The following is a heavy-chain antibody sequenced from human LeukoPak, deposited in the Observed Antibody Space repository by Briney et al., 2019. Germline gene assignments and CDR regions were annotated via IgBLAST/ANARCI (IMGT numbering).Heavy chain of an antibody. Sequence: GRSLRLSCAASGFTFDDYAMHWVRQAPGKGLEWVSGISWNSGSIGYADSVKGRFTISRDNAKNSLYLQMNSLRAEDTALYYCAKDRYGSGPIDYWGQGTLVTVSS. CDR2: ISWNSGSI. D-gene: IGHD3-10*01. CDR1: GFTFDDYA. J-gene: IGHJ4*02. V-gene: IGHV3-9*01. CDR3: AKDRYGSGPIDY.